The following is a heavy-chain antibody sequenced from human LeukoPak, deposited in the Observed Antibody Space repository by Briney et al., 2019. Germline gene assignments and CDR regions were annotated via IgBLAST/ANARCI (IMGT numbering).Heavy chain of an antibody. CDR3: ARGFEGLRYFDWLSSTFVY. D-gene: IGHD3-9*01. CDR1: GFTFSSYE. Sequence: GGSLRLSCAASGFTFSSYEMNWVSPAPGEGLEWVSYIITSGSTIYYANSVKGRCTICSDNAENSPYLQMNSLRAEDTSVYYCARGFEGLRYFDWLSSTFVYWGQGTLVTISS. V-gene: IGHV3-48*03. CDR2: IITSGSTI. J-gene: IGHJ4*02.